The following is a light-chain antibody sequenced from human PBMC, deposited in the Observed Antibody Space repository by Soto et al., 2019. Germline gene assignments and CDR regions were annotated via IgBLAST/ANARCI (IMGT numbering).Light chain of an antibody. CDR3: QVRDVWPT. Sequence: EIVLTQSPATLSLSPGERATLSCRASQSVRSYLAWYQQKPGQAPRLLIHDASSRATGIPARFSGSGSGTDFTLTISSPEPEDFAVYYCQVRDVWPTFGQGTKV. CDR1: QSVRSY. J-gene: IGKJ1*01. CDR2: DAS. V-gene: IGKV3-11*01.